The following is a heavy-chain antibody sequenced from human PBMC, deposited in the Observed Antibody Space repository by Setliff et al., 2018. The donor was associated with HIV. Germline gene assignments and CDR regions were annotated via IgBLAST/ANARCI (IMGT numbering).Heavy chain of an antibody. Sequence: LRLSCAASGFTFSNAWMSWVRQAPGKGLEWVGRIKSKTDGGTTDYAAPVKGRFTISRDDSKNMAYLQMNSLKIEDTALYFCSINSPLSSWGQGTLVTVSS. V-gene: IGHV3-15*01. D-gene: IGHD6-6*01. CDR2: IKSKTDGGTT. CDR1: GFTFSNAW. CDR3: SINSPLSS. J-gene: IGHJ4*02.